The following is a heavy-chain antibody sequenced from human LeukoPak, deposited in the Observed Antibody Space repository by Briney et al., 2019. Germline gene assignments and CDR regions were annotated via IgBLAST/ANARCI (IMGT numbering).Heavy chain of an antibody. Sequence: ASVKVSCKASGYTFTGYYMHWVRQAPGQGLEWMGWIYPNSGATKYAQKFQGRVTMTRDTSISTAYMELSGLRSDDTAVYYCGTLLSNGPFDYWGQGSLVTVSS. CDR2: IYPNSGAT. V-gene: IGHV1-2*02. CDR1: GYTFTGYY. J-gene: IGHJ4*02. CDR3: GTLLSNGPFDY.